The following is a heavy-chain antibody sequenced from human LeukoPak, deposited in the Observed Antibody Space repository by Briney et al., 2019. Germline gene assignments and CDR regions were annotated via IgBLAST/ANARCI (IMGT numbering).Heavy chain of an antibody. CDR3: AREEAAAGTNY. V-gene: IGHV4-30-2*01. CDR1: GGSISSGGYY. Sequence: SETLSLTCTVSGGSISSGGYYWSWIRQPPGKGLEWIGYIYHSGSTYYNPSLKSRVTISVDRSKNQFSLKLSSVTAADTAVYYCAREEAAAGTNYWGQGTLVTVSS. J-gene: IGHJ4*02. CDR2: IYHSGST. D-gene: IGHD6-13*01.